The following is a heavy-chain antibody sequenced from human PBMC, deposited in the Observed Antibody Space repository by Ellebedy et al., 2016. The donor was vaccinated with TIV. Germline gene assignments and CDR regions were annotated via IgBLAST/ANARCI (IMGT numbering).Heavy chain of an antibody. J-gene: IGHJ4*02. CDR1: GFTFSSYS. V-gene: IGHV3-48*02. CDR2: ISSSSSTI. CDR3: ARAKKYVYDY. Sequence: GESLKISXAASGFTFSSYSMNWVRQAPGKGLEWVSYISSSSSTIYYADSLKGRFTISRDNAKNSLYLQMNSLRDEDTAVYYCARAKKYVYDYWGQGTLVTVSS. D-gene: IGHD5/OR15-5a*01.